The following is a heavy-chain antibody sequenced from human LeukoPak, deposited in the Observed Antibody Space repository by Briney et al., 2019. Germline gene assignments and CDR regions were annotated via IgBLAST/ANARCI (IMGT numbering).Heavy chain of an antibody. CDR1: GGTFSSYA. V-gene: IGHV1-69*06. J-gene: IGHJ4*02. CDR2: VIPMFATA. Sequence: SVKVSCKASGGTFSSYAISWVRQAPGQGLEWMGGVIPMFATANYSPKFQDRITITEAKSTSKAYMELRSLRSEDTAVYHCARGLHGDYGYFDYWGQGTLVTVSS. D-gene: IGHD4-17*01. CDR3: ARGLHGDYGYFDY.